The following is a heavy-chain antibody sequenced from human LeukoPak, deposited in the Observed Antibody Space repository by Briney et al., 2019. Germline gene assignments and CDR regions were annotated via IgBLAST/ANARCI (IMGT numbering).Heavy chain of an antibody. V-gene: IGHV3-23*01. CDR2: IGGDGAGT. CDR3: ARDSLPRVFLPGGYFQH. Sequence: GGSQRLSCAASGLTFSDYAMSWVRQARGKGLEWVSSIGGDGAGTYYADSVKGRFIISRDNSKNTLYLQMNSLRAEDTAVYYCARDSLPRVFLPGGYFQHWGQCTLVTVSS. D-gene: IGHD3-10*01. CDR1: GLTFSDYA. J-gene: IGHJ1*01.